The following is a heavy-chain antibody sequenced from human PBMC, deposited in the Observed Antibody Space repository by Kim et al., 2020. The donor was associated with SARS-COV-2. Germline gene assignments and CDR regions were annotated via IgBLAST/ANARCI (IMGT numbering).Heavy chain of an antibody. D-gene: IGHD1-26*01. Sequence: SETLSLTCTVSGGSISSGGYYWSWIRQHPGKGLEWIGYIYYSGRTYYNPSLKSRVTISVDTSKNQFSLKLSSVTAADTAVYYCARENSGYVDYWGQGTLVTVSS. J-gene: IGHJ4*02. CDR1: GGSISSGGYY. V-gene: IGHV4-31*03. CDR3: ARENSGYVDY. CDR2: IYYSGRT.